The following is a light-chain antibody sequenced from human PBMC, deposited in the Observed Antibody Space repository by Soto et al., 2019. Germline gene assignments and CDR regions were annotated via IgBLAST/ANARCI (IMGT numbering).Light chain of an antibody. CDR1: SSDVGRYNY. V-gene: IGLV2-14*03. Sequence: QSVLAQPASVSVSRGQSITISCTGTSSDVGRYNYVSWFQQHPGKVPKLIIYDVSNWPSGVSDRFSGSKSGNTASLTISGLHPEDEADYYCSSFTSSSTFVFGTAPRSPS. CDR3: SSFTSSSTFV. J-gene: IGLJ1*01. CDR2: DVS.